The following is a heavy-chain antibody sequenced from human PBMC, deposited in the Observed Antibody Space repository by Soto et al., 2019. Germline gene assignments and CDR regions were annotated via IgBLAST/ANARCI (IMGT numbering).Heavy chain of an antibody. J-gene: IGHJ5*02. CDR3: VRDGTKTLRDWFDP. CDR2: IYATGTT. V-gene: IGHV4-4*07. CDR1: GASISCFY. D-gene: IGHD1-1*01. Sequence: TSETLSLTCTVSGASISCFYWSWMRKSAGKGLEWIGRIYATGTTDYNPSLKSRVMMSVDTSKKQFSLKLRSVTAADTAVYYCVRDGTKTLRDWFDPWGQGISVTVSS.